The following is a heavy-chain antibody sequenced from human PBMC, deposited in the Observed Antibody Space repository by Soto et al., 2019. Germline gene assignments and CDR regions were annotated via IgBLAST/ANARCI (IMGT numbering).Heavy chain of an antibody. CDR2: ILGRDDTT. J-gene: IGHJ4*02. D-gene: IGHD5-12*01. V-gene: IGHV3-23*01. Sequence: EVQVLESGGDLVEPGGFLRLSCAASGFSFNTFDMSWVRQAPGKGLEWVSVILGRDDTTYYADSVKGRFTISRDTFKNTLHLQMNSLRVEDTALYFCTKGAWLDYWGQGTLVTVSS. CDR1: GFSFNTFD. CDR3: TKGAWLDY.